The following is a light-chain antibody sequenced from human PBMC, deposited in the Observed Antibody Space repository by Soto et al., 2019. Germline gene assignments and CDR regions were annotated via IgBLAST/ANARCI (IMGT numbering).Light chain of an antibody. J-gene: IGLJ1*01. CDR3: SSYAGSNNYV. CDR2: EVN. CDR1: SSDVGAHKF. V-gene: IGLV2-8*01. Sequence: QSALTQPPSASGSPGQSVTISCTGTSSDVGAHKFVSWHQQHPDKAPKLMIYEVNKRPSGVPDRFSGSKSGNTASLTVSGLQAEDEAEYYCSSYAGSNNYVFGPGTKVTVL.